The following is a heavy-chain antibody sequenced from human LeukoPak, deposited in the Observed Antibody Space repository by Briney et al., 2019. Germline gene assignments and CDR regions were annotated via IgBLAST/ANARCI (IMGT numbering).Heavy chain of an antibody. CDR3: ARDRSNYPDY. D-gene: IGHD3-10*01. CDR1: GFSFSTFA. J-gene: IGHJ4*02. V-gene: IGHV3-30-3*01. Sequence: GRSLRLSCAASGFSFSTFAMHWARQAPGKGLEWVAVISSDGSNKYTADSVKGRFTISRDNSKNTLYLQMNSLRAEDTAVYYCARDRSNYPDYWGQGTLVTVSS. CDR2: ISSDGSNK.